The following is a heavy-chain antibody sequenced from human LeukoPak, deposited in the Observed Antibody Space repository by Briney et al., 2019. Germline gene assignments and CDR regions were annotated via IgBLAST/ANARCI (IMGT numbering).Heavy chain of an antibody. CDR3: ARDGYSYGLYYYGMDV. V-gene: IGHV4-59*12. D-gene: IGHD5-18*01. J-gene: IGHJ6*02. CDR2: IYYSGST. CDR1: GASISSYY. Sequence: PSETLSLTCTVSGASISSYYWSWIRQPPGKGLEWIGYIYYSGSTNYNPSLKSRVTTSVDTSKNQFSLKLSSVTAADTAVYYCARDGYSYGLYYYGMDVRGQGTTVTVSS.